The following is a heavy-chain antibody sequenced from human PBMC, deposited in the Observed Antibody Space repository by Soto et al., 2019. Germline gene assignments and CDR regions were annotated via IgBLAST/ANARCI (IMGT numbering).Heavy chain of an antibody. CDR1: GFTFTSSA. D-gene: IGHD2-2*01. CDR3: ATDIVVVPAAGYYYYGMDV. Sequence: QMQLVQSGPEVKKPGTSVKVSCKASGFTFTSSAVQWVRQARGQRLEWIGWIVVGSGNTNYAQKFQERVTITRDMATSTAYMELSSLRSEDTAVYYCATDIVVVPAAGYYYYGMDVWGQGTTVTVSS. V-gene: IGHV1-58*01. CDR2: IVVGSGNT. J-gene: IGHJ6*02.